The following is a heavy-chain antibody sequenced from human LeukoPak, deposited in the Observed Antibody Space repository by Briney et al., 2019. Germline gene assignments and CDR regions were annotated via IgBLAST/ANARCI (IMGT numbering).Heavy chain of an antibody. Sequence: PGGSLRLSCAASGFTFSSYSMNWVRQAPGKGLEWVSSISSSSSYIYYADSVKGRFTISRDNAKNSLYLQMNSLRAEDTAVYYCARDNYYDSSGYHGGSDYWGQGTLVTVSS. CDR1: GFTFSSYS. CDR2: ISSSSSYI. J-gene: IGHJ4*02. CDR3: ARDNYYDSSGYHGGSDY. D-gene: IGHD3-22*01. V-gene: IGHV3-21*01.